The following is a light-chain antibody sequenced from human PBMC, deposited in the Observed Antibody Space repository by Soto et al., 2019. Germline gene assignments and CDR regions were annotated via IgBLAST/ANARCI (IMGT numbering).Light chain of an antibody. CDR1: QNINRR. CDR2: DAS. CDR3: QQYDHLPIT. J-gene: IGKJ5*01. Sequence: DIQMTQSPSTLSASVGDRVTITCRASQNINRRLAWYQQKPGKAPNLLIYDASSLESGVPAGFSGGGSGTEFTLTISSLQPEDFATYHCQQYDHLPITFGQGTRLEIK. V-gene: IGKV1-5*01.